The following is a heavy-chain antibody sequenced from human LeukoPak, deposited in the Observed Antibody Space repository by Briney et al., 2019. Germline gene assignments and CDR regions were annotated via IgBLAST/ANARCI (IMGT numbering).Heavy chain of an antibody. CDR1: GGSISSGGYY. D-gene: IGHD4-23*01. V-gene: IGHV4-31*03. J-gene: IGHJ2*01. CDR3: ATTVVTPRWYFDL. CDR2: IYYSGST. Sequence: SETLSRTCTVSGGSISSGGYYWSWIRQHPGKGLEWIGYIYYSGSTYYNPSLKSRVTISVDTSKNQFSLKLSSVTAADTAVYYCATTVVTPRWYFDLWGRGTLVTVSS.